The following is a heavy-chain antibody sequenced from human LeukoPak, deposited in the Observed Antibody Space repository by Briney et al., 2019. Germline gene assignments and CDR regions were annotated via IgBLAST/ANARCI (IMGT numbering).Heavy chain of an antibody. CDR2: ISGSGDNT. V-gene: IGHV3-23*01. Sequence: GSLRLSCAASGFTFSTYAMTWVRQAPGKGLEWVSTISGSGDNTYYADSVKGRFTISRDNSKNTLYLQMNSLRAEDTAVYYCAKVLSEGYTYGTWGQGTLVTVSS. CDR1: GFTFSTYA. J-gene: IGHJ5*02. CDR3: AKVLSEGYTYGT. D-gene: IGHD5-18*01.